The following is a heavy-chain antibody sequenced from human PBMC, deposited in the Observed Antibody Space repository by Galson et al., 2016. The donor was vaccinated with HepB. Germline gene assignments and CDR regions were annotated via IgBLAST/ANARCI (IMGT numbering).Heavy chain of an antibody. D-gene: IGHD3-10*01. CDR1: GGSVSSVGYY. J-gene: IGHJ6*02. V-gene: IGHV4-31*03. Sequence: TLSLTCTVSGGSVSSVGYYWSWIRQHPEKGLEWIGYIYHSGNPHYNPSLKSRLSMSLDTAKNQFSLKVRSVTAEDTAVYSCTSGPGRQNIYSYGMGDWGPGTTVTVSS. CDR3: TSGPGRQNIYSYGMGD. CDR2: IYHSGNP.